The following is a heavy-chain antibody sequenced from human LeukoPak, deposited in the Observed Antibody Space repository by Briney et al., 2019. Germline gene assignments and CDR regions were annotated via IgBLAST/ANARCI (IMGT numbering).Heavy chain of an antibody. CDR1: GFTFSDYY. J-gene: IGHJ1*01. D-gene: IGHD3-10*02. Sequence: GGSLRLSCAASGFTFSDYYMSCIREAPGKGLEWGSYISSSGSTIYYADSVKGRFTISRDNAKNSLYLQMTSLRADDTAVYYCASAALLFGHHEQVPHWGQGTLVTVSS. V-gene: IGHV3-11*01. CDR2: ISSSGSTI. CDR3: ASAALLFGHHEQVPH.